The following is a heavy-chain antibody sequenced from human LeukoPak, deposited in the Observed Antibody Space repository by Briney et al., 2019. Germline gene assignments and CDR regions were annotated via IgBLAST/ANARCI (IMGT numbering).Heavy chain of an antibody. Sequence: PGGSLRLSCAASGFTFSSYSMNWVRQAPGKGLEWVSTISSSSSYIYYADSVKGRFTISRDNAKNSLYLQMNSLRAEDTAVYYCATVPYSSGWPDAFDIWGQGTMVTASS. D-gene: IGHD6-19*01. V-gene: IGHV3-21*01. J-gene: IGHJ3*02. CDR1: GFTFSSYS. CDR3: ATVPYSSGWPDAFDI. CDR2: ISSSSSYI.